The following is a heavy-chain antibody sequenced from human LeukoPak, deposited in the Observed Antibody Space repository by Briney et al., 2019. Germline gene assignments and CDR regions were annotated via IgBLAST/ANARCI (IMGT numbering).Heavy chain of an antibody. V-gene: IGHV4-34*01. J-gene: IGHJ5*02. CDR2: INHSGST. D-gene: IGHD3-10*01. Sequence: PWETLSLTCAVYGGSFSGYYRSWIRQPPGKGLEWSGEINHSGSTNYNPSLKSRVTISVDTSKNQFSLKLSSVTAADTAVYYCARGARYGAGPGKNWFDPWGQGTLVTVSS. CDR1: GGSFSGYY. CDR3: ARGARYGAGPGKNWFDP.